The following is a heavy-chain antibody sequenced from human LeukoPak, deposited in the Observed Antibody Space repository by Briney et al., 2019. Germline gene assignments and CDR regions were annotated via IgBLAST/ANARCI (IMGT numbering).Heavy chain of an antibody. V-gene: IGHV3-23*01. CDR3: AKDSAEGSSWYYYFDY. Sequence: RGSLRLSCAASGLTFSSYAMSWVRQAPGRGLEWVSAITASGAGTYYADSVKGRFTISRDNSKNTLYLQMNSLRAEDTAVYYCAKDSAEGSSWYYYFDYWGQGTLVTVSS. J-gene: IGHJ4*02. CDR2: ITASGAGT. CDR1: GLTFSSYA. D-gene: IGHD6-13*01.